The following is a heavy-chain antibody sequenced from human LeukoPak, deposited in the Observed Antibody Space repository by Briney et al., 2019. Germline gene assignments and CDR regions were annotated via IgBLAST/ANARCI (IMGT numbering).Heavy chain of an antibody. CDR2: IKQDGSEE. CDR1: GFTFSSYW. D-gene: IGHD3-22*01. J-gene: IGHJ4*02. V-gene: IGHV3-7*04. CDR3: ARGYPYDSSGADY. Sequence: GGSLRLSCAASGFTFSSYWMNWVRQAPGKGLEWVASIKQDGSEEYYVDSVKGRFTISRDNAKNSLYLQMNSLRAEDTAVYYCARGYPYDSSGADYWGQGTLVTVSS.